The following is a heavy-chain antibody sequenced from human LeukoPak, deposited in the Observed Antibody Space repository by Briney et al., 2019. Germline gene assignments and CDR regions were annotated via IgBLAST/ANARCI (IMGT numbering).Heavy chain of an antibody. V-gene: IGHV3-73*01. D-gene: IGHD3-10*01. J-gene: IGHJ4*02. CDR3: TTYLANFDY. CDR2: IRSKANSYAT. Sequence: PGGSLRLSCAASGFTFSGSAMHWVRQASGKGLEWVGRIRSKANSYATAYAASVKGRFTISRDDSKNTAYLQMNSLKTEDTAVYYCTTYLANFDYWGQGTLVTVSS. CDR1: GFTFSGSA.